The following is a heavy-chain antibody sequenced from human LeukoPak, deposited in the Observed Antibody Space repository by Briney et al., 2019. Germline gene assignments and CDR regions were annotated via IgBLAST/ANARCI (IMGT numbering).Heavy chain of an antibody. CDR1: GFTFSTYW. CDR3: VRMVRGPDY. D-gene: IGHD3-10*01. V-gene: IGHV3-7*01. J-gene: IGHJ4*02. Sequence: PGGSLRLSCAASGFTFSTYWMSWVRQSPGKGLQWVAHIKEDGSEKRHVDSVKGRFTISRDNGKNSLYLEMNSLSPEDTAVHYCVRMVRGPDYWGQGTLVTVSS. CDR2: IKEDGSEK.